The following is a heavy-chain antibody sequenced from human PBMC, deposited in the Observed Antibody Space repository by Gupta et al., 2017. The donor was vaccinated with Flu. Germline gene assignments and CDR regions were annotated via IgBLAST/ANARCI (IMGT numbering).Heavy chain of an antibody. D-gene: IGHD2-2*01. CDR2: ISWNRDSI. V-gene: IGHV3-9*01. Sequence: EWVSGISWNRDSIGYADSVKGRFTISRDNAKNSLYLQMNSLRAEDTALYYCAKDIRDCRSTSCPRGYYYYMDVWGKGTTVTVSS. CDR3: AKDIRDCRSTSCPRGYYYYMDV. J-gene: IGHJ6*03.